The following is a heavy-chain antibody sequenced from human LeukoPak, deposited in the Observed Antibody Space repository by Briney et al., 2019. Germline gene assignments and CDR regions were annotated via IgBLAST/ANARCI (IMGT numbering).Heavy chain of an antibody. V-gene: IGHV1-24*01. CDR1: GYTFTSYY. J-gene: IGHJ4*02. D-gene: IGHD2-15*01. Sequence: ASVKVSCKASGYTFTSYYMHWVRQAPEKGLEWMGNFDPEDGETIYAQNFQGRVTMTEDTSTDTAYMELSSLRSEDTAVYYCATAQARFGSGQFDYWGQGTLVTVSS. CDR2: FDPEDGET. CDR3: ATAQARFGSGQFDY.